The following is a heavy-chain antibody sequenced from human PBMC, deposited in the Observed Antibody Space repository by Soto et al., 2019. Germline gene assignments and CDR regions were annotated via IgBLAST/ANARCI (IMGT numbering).Heavy chain of an antibody. J-gene: IGHJ4*02. CDR2: ISVSGSST. CDR3: AKVWHGPGYSHGWYFY. CDR1: RFTFSNYA. D-gene: IGHD6-19*01. Sequence: GGSLRLSCAASRFTFSNYAMTWVRQAPGKGLEWVSHISVSGSSTYYADSVKGRFTISRDNSKNTLYLQMNSLRAEDTALYYCAKVWHGPGYSHGWYFYWGQGTLVTVSS. V-gene: IGHV3-23*01.